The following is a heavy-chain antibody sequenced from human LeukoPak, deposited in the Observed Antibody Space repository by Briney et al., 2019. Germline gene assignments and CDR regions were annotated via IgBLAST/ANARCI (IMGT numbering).Heavy chain of an antibody. V-gene: IGHV3-74*03. D-gene: IGHD6-19*01. CDR3: ATGGSSGWCHFEH. CDR1: GFTFTSYW. J-gene: IGHJ4*02. CDR2: INSDGSTT. Sequence: SGGSLRLSCAASGFTFTSYWMHWVRQAPGKGLVWVSLINSDGSTTKYADSVKGRFTMSRDNAKNTLYLEMNSLRGEDTAVYYCATGGSSGWCHFEHWGQGTLVTVSS.